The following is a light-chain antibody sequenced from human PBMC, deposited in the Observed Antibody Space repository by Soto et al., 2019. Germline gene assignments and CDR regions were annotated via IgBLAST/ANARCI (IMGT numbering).Light chain of an antibody. V-gene: IGLV2-11*01. CDR1: SINVGGYNY. J-gene: IGLJ1*01. CDR2: DVS. Sequence: QSALTQPRSVSGSPGQSVTISCTGPSINVGGYNYVSWYQQHPGKAPKLMIYDVSKRPSGVPDRFSGSKSGNTASLTISGLQAEDEADYYCCSYAGSYTFVFGTGTKVTVL. CDR3: CSYAGSYTFV.